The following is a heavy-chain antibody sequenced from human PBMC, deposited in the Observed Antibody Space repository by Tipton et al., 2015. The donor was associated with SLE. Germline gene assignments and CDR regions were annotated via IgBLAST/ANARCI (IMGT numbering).Heavy chain of an antibody. CDR3: AKDPGIGSGWYGRWYFDL. CDR1: GGSISSGGYY. Sequence: TLSLTCTVSGGSISSGGYYWSWIRQHPGKGLEWIGYIYYSGSTYYNPSLKSRVTISVDTSKNQFSLKLSSVTAADTAVYYCAKDPGIGSGWYGRWYFDLWGRGTLVTVSS. D-gene: IGHD6-19*01. V-gene: IGHV4-31*03. J-gene: IGHJ2*01. CDR2: IYYSGST.